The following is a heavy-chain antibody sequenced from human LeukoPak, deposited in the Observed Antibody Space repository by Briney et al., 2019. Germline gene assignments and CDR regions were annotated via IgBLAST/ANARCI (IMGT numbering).Heavy chain of an antibody. CDR3: ARVGAAAGPYYFDY. J-gene: IGHJ4*02. D-gene: IGHD6-13*01. CDR2: INAGNGNT. CDR1: GYTFTSYA. V-gene: IGHV1-3*01. Sequence: ASVNVSCKASGYTFTSYAMHWVRQAPGQRLEWMGRINAGNGNTKYSQKFQGRVTITRDTSASTAYMELSSLRSEDTTVYYCARVGAAAGPYYFDYWGQGTLVTVSS.